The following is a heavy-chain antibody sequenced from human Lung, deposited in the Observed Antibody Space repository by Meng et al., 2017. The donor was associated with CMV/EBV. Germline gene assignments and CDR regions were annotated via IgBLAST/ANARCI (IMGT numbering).Heavy chain of an antibody. CDR3: ATYYYGSGSHGGD. CDR1: VDTVSSYA. D-gene: IGHD3-10*01. J-gene: IGHJ4*02. V-gene: IGHV1-69*05. Sequence: KASVDTVSSYAISWVRQAPGQGLEWMGGIIPIFGTANYAQKFQGRVTITTDESTSTAYMELSSLRSEDTAVYYCATYYYGSGSHGGDWGQGTLVTVSS. CDR2: IIPIFGTA.